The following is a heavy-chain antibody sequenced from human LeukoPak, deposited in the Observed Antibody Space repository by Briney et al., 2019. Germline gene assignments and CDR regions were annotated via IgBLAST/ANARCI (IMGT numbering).Heavy chain of an antibody. J-gene: IGHJ3*02. D-gene: IGHD3-22*01. CDR3: ARVPHYYDSSGYYYVRAFDI. CDR2: ISTSGST. Sequence: SETLSLTCTVSGGSISSYYWSWIRQPAGKGLEWIGRISTSGSTNYNPSLKSRVTMSVDTSNNQFSLKLSSVTAADTAVYYCARVPHYYDSSGYYYVRAFDIWGQGTMVTVSS. V-gene: IGHV4-4*07. CDR1: GGSISSYY.